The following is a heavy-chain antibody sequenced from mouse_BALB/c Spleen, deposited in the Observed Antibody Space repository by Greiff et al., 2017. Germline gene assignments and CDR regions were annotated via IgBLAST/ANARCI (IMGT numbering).Heavy chain of an antibody. CDR2: ISYSGST. V-gene: IGHV3-2*02. J-gene: IGHJ1*01. CDR1: GYSITSDYA. D-gene: IGHD1-1*01. Sequence: EVKLQESGPGLVKPSQSLSLTCTVTGYSITSDYAWNWIRQFPGNKLEWMGYISYSGSTSYNPSLKSRISITRDTSKNQFFLQLNSVTTEDTATYYCARGHYYGSSYWYFDVWGAGTTVTVSS. CDR3: ARGHYYGSSYWYFDV.